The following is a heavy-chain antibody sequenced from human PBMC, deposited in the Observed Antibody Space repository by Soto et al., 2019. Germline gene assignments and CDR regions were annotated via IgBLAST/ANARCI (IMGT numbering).Heavy chain of an antibody. V-gene: IGHV4-59*08. CDR2: IYYSGST. CDR1: GGYTNSYY. D-gene: IGHD6-6*01. J-gene: IGHJ4*02. Sequence: SETLSLTCTVSGGYTNSYYWSWIRPPPGKGLEWIGYIYYSGSTNYNPSLKSRVTISVDTSKNQFSLKLSSVTAADTAVYYCSSLSRAAPYTYFDYWGQGTLVTVSA. CDR3: SSLSRAAPYTYFDY.